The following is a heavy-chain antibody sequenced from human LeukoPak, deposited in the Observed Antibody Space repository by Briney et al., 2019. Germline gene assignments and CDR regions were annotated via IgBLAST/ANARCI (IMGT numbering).Heavy chain of an antibody. CDR3: ARDSSAYDSQHSDPDYYYYYIDV. D-gene: IGHD5-12*01. Sequence: SVKVSCKASGGTFNSYDISWVGQAAGQGGEGMGGIITSFGTANYAQKVQGRVTITRDKAKSTAYMEMRRLREEDTDVYYCARDSSAYDSQHSDPDYYYYYIDVWGKGTTVTVSS. J-gene: IGHJ6*03. V-gene: IGHV1-69*05. CDR1: GGTFNSYD. CDR2: IITSFGTA.